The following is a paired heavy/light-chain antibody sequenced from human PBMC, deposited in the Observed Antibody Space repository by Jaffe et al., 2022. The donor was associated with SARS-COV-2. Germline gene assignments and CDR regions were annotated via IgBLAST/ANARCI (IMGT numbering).Light chain of an antibody. CDR1: QSITSH. J-gene: IGKJ5*01. V-gene: IGKV3-11*01. Sequence: EIVLTQSPAILSLSPGESATLFCRSSQSITSHVAWYQQKPGQAPRLLIYDASYRATGVPARFSGSGSGTDFTLTISSLEPEDFAVYYCHRRNDWPFGQGTRLEIK. CDR2: DAS. CDR3: HRRNDWP.
Heavy chain of an antibody. CDR3: ARAGYDVATGYSGALEH. D-gene: IGHD5-12*01. CDR2: IYYTGST. CDR1: GGPISTYY. Sequence: QVQLQESGPGLVKPSETLSLTCTVSGGPISTYYWSWIRQPPGKGLEWIGYIYYTGSTNYNPTVRSRITMSVDMSKNQISLRLSSVTAADAAVYYCARAGYDVATGYSGALEHWGQGTLVTVSS. J-gene: IGHJ5*02. V-gene: IGHV4-59*01.